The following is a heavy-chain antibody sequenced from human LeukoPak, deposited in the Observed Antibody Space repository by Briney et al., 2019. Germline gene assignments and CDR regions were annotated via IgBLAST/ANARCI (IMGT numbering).Heavy chain of an antibody. D-gene: IGHD6-13*01. CDR1: GFTFSSYA. J-gene: IGHJ3*02. V-gene: IGHV3-30-3*01. CDR2: ISYDGSNK. Sequence: GGSLRLSCAASGFTFSSYAMHWVRQAPGKGLEWVAVISYDGSNKYYADSVKGRFTISRDNSKNTLYLQMNSLRAEDTAVYYCAXXGSSWYLLNAFDIWGQGTMVTVSS. CDR3: AXXGSSWYLLNAFDI.